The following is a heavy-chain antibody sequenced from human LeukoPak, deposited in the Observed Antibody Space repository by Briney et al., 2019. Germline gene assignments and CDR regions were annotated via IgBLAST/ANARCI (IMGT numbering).Heavy chain of an antibody. D-gene: IGHD5-18*01. CDR2: IIPLFGTA. Sequence: ASVKVSCKTSGGTFSNYAISWVRQAPGQGLEWMGYIIPLFGTANYAQKLQGRVTITADKSTNTAYMELSSLRSEDTAVYFCARDWGYSYDDTFDIWGQGTMVTVSS. J-gene: IGHJ3*02. CDR3: ARDWGYSYDDTFDI. V-gene: IGHV1-69*06. CDR1: GGTFSNYA.